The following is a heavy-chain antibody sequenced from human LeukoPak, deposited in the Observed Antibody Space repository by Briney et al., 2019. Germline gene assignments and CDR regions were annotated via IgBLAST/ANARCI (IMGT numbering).Heavy chain of an antibody. Sequence: GRSLRLSCAASGFTFDDYSMHWVRQAPGKGLEWVSGISWNSGSADYADSVKGRFTISRDSAKNSLYLQMNSLRTEDTALYYCAKDRTYSAYAALDYWGQGTLVTVSS. CDR2: ISWNSGSA. V-gene: IGHV3-9*01. J-gene: IGHJ4*02. CDR1: GFTFDDYS. CDR3: AKDRTYSAYAALDY. D-gene: IGHD5-12*01.